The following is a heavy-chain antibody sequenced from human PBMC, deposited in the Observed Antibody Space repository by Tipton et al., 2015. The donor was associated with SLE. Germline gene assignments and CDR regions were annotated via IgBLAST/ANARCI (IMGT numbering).Heavy chain of an antibody. Sequence: GSLRLSCVASGFGFTTYEMSWVRQAQGKGLEWISYISTSASNLDYYADSVRGRFTISRDDAENTLYLQMNSLRAEDTAVYYCASARIKTFAQVAPFDYWGQGTLVTVSS. V-gene: IGHV3-48*03. CDR2: ISTSASNL. D-gene: IGHD3-3*01. CDR1: GFGFTTYE. CDR3: ASARIKTFAQVAPFDY. J-gene: IGHJ4*02.